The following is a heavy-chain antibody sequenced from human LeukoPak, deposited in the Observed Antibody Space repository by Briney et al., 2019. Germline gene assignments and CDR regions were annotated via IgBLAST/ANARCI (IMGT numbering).Heavy chain of an antibody. CDR2: VYYSGSS. J-gene: IGHJ4*02. D-gene: IGHD1-26*01. CDR3: ARYGSAWAFDY. V-gene: IGHV4-59*01. CDR1: GDSISPYY. Sequence: PSETLSLTCTVSGDSISPYYWSWIRQSPGKGLEWIGYVYYSGSSNYNPSLKSRVTISVDTSKNHFSLKLPSVTAADTAVYYCARYGSAWAFDYWGQGALVTVSS.